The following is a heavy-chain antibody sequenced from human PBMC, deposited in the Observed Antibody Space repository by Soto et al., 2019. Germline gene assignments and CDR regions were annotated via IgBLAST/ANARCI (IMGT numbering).Heavy chain of an antibody. CDR1: GFTFSSYW. CDR2: INSVGTST. J-gene: IGHJ4*02. V-gene: IGHV3-74*01. D-gene: IGHD1-26*01. CDR3: ARARWELFVYSPYYFDY. Sequence: PGGSLRLSCAASGFTFSSYWMHWVRQAPGKGLVWVSRINSVGTSTYYADSVKGRFTISRDNSKNTLYLQMNSLRAEDTAVYYCARARWELFVYSPYYFDYWGQGTLVTVSS.